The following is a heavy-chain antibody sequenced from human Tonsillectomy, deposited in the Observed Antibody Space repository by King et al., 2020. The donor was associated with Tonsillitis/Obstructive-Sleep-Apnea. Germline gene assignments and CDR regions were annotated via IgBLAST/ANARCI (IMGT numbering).Heavy chain of an antibody. Sequence: VQLQQWGAGLLKPSETLSLTCAVYGGSFSGYYWSWIRQPPGKGLEWIGEINHSGSTNYNPSLKSRVTISVDTSKNQFSLKLSSVTAADTAVYYCARGRGDTAMVTLYYFDYWGQGTLVTVSS. D-gene: IGHD5-18*01. V-gene: IGHV4-34*01. CDR2: INHSGST. J-gene: IGHJ4*02. CDR3: ARGRGDTAMVTLYYFDY. CDR1: GGSFSGYY.